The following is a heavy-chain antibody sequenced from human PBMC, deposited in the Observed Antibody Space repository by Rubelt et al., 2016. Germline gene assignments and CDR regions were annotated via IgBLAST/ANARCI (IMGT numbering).Heavy chain of an antibody. CDR1: GGTFSSYA. CDR3: ARDLAVAGTLYY. V-gene: IGHV1-69*01. J-gene: IGHJ4*02. D-gene: IGHD6-19*01. Sequence: QVQLVQSGAEVKKPGSSVKVSCKASGGTFSSYAISWVRQAPGQGLEWMGGIIPICGTAKLDQRFQGRVTMTVDESTRTAYMELSSLRSEDTAVYYCARDLAVAGTLYYWGQGTLVTVSS. CDR2: IIPICGTA.